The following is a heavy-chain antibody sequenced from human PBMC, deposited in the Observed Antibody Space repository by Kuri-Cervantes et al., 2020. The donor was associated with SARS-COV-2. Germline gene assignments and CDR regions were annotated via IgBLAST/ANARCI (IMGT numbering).Heavy chain of an antibody. CDR3: AKDTRWLQSYTFDY. J-gene: IGHJ4*02. CDR2: IKSKTDGGTT. D-gene: IGHD5-24*01. Sequence: GESLKISCAASGFTFSNAWMSWVRQAPGKGLEWVGRIKSKTDGGTTDYAAPVKGRFTISRDDSKNTLYLQMNSLKTEDTAVYYCAKDTRWLQSYTFDYWGQGTLVTVSS. V-gene: IGHV3-15*01. CDR1: GFTFSNAW.